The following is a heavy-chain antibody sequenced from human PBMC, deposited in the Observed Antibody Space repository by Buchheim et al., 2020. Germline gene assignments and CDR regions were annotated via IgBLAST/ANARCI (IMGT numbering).Heavy chain of an antibody. CDR3: ARGPDQGYYDSSGYFVPDDY. D-gene: IGHD3-22*01. CDR2: INPISDTP. Sequence: QVQLVQSGPEVKKPGSSVKVSCKASGGTFNNYDISWVRQAPGQGLEWMGIINPISDTPNYAQKFQGRVTITADESKNNLFMELSSLRSEDTAVYYCARGPDQGYYDSSGYFVPDDYWGQGTL. J-gene: IGHJ4*02. V-gene: IGHV1-69*18. CDR1: GGTFNNYD.